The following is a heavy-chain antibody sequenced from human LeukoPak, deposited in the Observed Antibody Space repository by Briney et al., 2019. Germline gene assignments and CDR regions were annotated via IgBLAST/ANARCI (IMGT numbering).Heavy chain of an antibody. D-gene: IGHD3-16*01. V-gene: IGHV5-51*01. CDR3: ARQGLGLRHLADYYYYMDV. J-gene: IGHJ6*03. Sequence: GESLKISCKGSGYSFTSYWIVWVRQMPGKGLEWMGIIYPGDSDTRYSPSFQGQVTISADKSISTAYLQWSSLKASDTAMYYCARQGLGLRHLADYYYYMDVWGKGTTVTVSS. CDR1: GYSFTSYW. CDR2: IYPGDSDT.